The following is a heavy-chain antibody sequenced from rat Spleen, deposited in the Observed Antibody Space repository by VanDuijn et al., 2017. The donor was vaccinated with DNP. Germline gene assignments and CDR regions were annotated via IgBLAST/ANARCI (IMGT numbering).Heavy chain of an antibody. J-gene: IGHJ2*01. D-gene: IGHD4-3*01. CDR2: IGSAAYAP. V-gene: IGHV5-22*01. CDR3: VRWHSGHFDY. CDR1: GFTFSAYY. Sequence: EVQLVESGGGLVQPGRSLKLSCAASGFTFSAYYLAWVRQAPAKGLEWVAYIGSAAYAPYYGDSVKGRFTISRDNAKSTLYLQMNSLRSEDMATYYCVRWHSGHFDYWGQGVMVTVSS.